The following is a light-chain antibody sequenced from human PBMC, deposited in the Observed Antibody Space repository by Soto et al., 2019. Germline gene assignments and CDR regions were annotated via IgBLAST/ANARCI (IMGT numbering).Light chain of an antibody. CDR3: QQYNSYSQT. J-gene: IGKJ1*01. V-gene: IGKV1-5*03. CDR2: KAY. Sequence: DIQMTQSTSTLSASVGDRVPITCRASQSISSWLAWYQQKPGKAPKLLIYKAYSLETGVTSRFSGSGSGTEFTLTISSLQPDDFATYYCQQYNSYSQTFGQGTKVEIK. CDR1: QSISSW.